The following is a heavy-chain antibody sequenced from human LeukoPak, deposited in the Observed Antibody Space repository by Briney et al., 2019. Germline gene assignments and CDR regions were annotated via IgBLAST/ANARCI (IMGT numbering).Heavy chain of an antibody. CDR1: GYSFTSYW. CDR3: ARHYCSSTSCFPSGFDP. CDR2: IYPGDSDT. V-gene: IGHV5-51*01. D-gene: IGHD2-2*01. J-gene: IGHJ5*02. Sequence: GESLKISCKGSGYSFTSYWIGWVRQMPGKGLEWMGIIYPGDSDTRYSPSFQGQVTISADKSISTAYLQWSSLKASDTAMYYCARHYCSSTSCFPSGFDPWGQGTLVTVSS.